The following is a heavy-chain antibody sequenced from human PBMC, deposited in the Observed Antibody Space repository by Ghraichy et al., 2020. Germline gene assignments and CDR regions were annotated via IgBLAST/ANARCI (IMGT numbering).Heavy chain of an antibody. V-gene: IGHV4-59*01. D-gene: IGHD3-3*01. CDR1: GGSISCYY. Sequence: SETLSLTCTVSGGSISCYYWSWIRQPPGKGLEWIGYIYYSGSTNYNPYLKSRVTISVDTSKNQFSLKLSSVTAADTAVYYCARTDAYYDFWSGYYMNIWFDPWVLRTLVTVSS. J-gene: IGHJ5*02. CDR2: IYYSGST. CDR3: ARTDAYYDFWSGYYMNIWFDP.